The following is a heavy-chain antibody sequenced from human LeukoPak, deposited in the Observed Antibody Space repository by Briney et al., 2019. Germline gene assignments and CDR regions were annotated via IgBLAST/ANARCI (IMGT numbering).Heavy chain of an antibody. Sequence: SVKVSCKASGGTFSSYAISRVRQAPGQGLEWMGGIIPIFGTANYAQKFQGRVTTTADKSTSTAYMELSSLRSEDTAVYYCARAIRGSKIASRYYFYYMDVWGKGTTVTVSS. J-gene: IGHJ6*03. V-gene: IGHV1-69*06. CDR1: GGTFSSYA. D-gene: IGHD3-10*01. CDR3: ARAIRGSKIASRYYFYYMDV. CDR2: IIPIFGTA.